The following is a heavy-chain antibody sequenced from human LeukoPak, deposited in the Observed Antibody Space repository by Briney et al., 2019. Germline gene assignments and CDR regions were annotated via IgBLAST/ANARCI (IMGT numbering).Heavy chain of an antibody. CDR2: INPNSGGT. J-gene: IGHJ3*02. D-gene: IGHD1-26*01. CDR1: GYSFTGYH. CDR3: ARTFRPYWYSGSHDALDI. Sequence: ASVKVSCKASGYSFTGYHIHWVRQAPGQGLEWMGWINPNSGGTNYAQKFQGRVTITRNTSIGTAYMELSSLRSEDTAVYYCARTFRPYWYSGSHDALDIWGQGTMVTVSS. V-gene: IGHV1-2*02.